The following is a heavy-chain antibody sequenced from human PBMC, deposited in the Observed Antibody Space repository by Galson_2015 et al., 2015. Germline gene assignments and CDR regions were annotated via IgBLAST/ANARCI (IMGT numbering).Heavy chain of an antibody. V-gene: IGHV6-1*01. Sequence: CAISGDSVSSNSAAWNWIRQSPSTGLEWLGRTYYRSKWYNDYAVSVKSRITINPDTSKNQFSLQLNSVTPEDTAVYYCARSIAARKGMDVWGQGTTVTVSS. CDR2: TYYRSKWYN. D-gene: IGHD6-6*01. J-gene: IGHJ6*02. CDR3: ARSIAARKGMDV. CDR1: GDSVSSNSAA.